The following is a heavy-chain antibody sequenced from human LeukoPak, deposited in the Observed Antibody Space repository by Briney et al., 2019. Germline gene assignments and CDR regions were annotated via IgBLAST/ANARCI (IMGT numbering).Heavy chain of an antibody. CDR2: IYWDDDK. V-gene: IGHV2-5*02. J-gene: IGHJ5*02. CDR1: GFSLSTSGVG. D-gene: IGHD2-15*01. Sequence: KGSGPTLVKPTQTLTLTCTFSGFSLSTSGVGVGWIRQPPGKALEWLALIYWDDDKRYSPSLKSRLTITKDTSKNQVVLTMTNMDPVDTATYYCAHTLYCSGGSCYYVYNWFDPWGQGTLSPSPQ. CDR3: AHTLYCSGGSCYYVYNWFDP.